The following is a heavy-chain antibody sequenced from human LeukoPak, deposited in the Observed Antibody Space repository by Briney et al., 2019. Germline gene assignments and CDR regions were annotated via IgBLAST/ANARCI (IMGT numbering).Heavy chain of an antibody. J-gene: IGHJ4*02. D-gene: IGHD7-27*01. CDR1: GFNFSNYW. CDR3: ARFSGLGTNWGRDY. Sequence: GGSLRLSCAASGFNFSNYWMCWVGLIPGKGLEWVANIKQDGSQTHYVDSVKGRFTISRDNSKNSLFLQMNSLRAGDTAVYYCARFSGLGTNWGRDYWGQGTLVTVSS. CDR2: IKQDGSQT. V-gene: IGHV3-7*05.